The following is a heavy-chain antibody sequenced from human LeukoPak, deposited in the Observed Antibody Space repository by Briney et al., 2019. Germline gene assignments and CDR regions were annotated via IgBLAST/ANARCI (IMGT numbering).Heavy chain of an antibody. D-gene: IGHD1-26*01. CDR1: GDSISSYY. Sequence: SETLSLTCTVSGDSISSYYWSWIRQPPGKGLEWIGYIYYSGSTNYNPSLKSRVTISLDTSKNQFSLKLSSVTAADTAVYYCARRWGSGTYYSNYYGMDVWGQGTTITVSS. CDR2: IYYSGST. V-gene: IGHV4-59*08. CDR3: ARRWGSGTYYSNYYGMDV. J-gene: IGHJ6*02.